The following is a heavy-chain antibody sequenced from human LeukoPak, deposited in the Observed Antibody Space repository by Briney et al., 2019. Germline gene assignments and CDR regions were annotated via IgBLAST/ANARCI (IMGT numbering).Heavy chain of an antibody. CDR2: ISSSSSYI. CDR1: GFTFSSYS. CDR3: ARLVVVAAHYYYYGMDV. Sequence: PGGSLRLPCAASGFTFSSYSMNWVRQAPGKGLEWVSSISSSSSYIYYADSVKGRFTISRDNAKNSLYLQMNSLRAEDTAVYYCARLVVVAAHYYYYGMDVWGQGTTVTVSS. J-gene: IGHJ6*02. V-gene: IGHV3-21*01. D-gene: IGHD2-15*01.